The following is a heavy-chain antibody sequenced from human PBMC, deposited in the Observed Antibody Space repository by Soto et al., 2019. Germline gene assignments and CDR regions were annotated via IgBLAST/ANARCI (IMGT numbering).Heavy chain of an antibody. CDR3: ATSYDNNKFPYDF. CDR2: VRYSGGS. D-gene: IGHD3-16*01. J-gene: IGHJ4*02. V-gene: IGHV4-59*01. CDR1: GASISNSY. Sequence: SETLSLTCTDSGASISNSYWTWIRQPPGKGLEWIGHVRYSGGSDYNGSLRSRVTMSVDTSVSQVSLKLSSVTAADTAVYYCATSYDNNKFPYDFWGPGILVTVSS.